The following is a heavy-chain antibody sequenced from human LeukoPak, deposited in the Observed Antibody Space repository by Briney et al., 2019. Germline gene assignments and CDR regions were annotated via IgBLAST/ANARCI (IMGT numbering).Heavy chain of an antibody. CDR2: IKEGGTET. J-gene: IGHJ4*02. CDR3: AKEGRSLQTY. CDR1: GFTFSSYS. Sequence: GGSLRLSCAASGFTFSSYSMSWVRLAPGKGLEWVANIKEGGTETYYVDSVKGRFTISRDNAKNSLYLQMNSLRVEDTAVYYCAKEGRSLQTYWGQGTLVTVSS. V-gene: IGHV3-7*03. D-gene: IGHD5-24*01.